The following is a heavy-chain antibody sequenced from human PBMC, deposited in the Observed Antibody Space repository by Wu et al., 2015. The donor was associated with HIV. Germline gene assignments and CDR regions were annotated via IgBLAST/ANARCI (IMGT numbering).Heavy chain of an antibody. CDR2: INPNSGGT. V-gene: IGHV1-2*02. D-gene: IGHD2-2*01. J-gene: IGHJ3*02. CDR3: ARDSISPEVDDAFDI. Sequence: QVQLVQSGAEVKKPGASVKVSCKASGYIFTGYYIHWVRQAPGQGLEWMGWINPNSGGTNYAQKFQGRVTMTRDTSISAAYMELSRLRSDDTAVYSCARDSISPEVDDAFDIWGQGTMVIVSS. CDR1: GYIFTGYY.